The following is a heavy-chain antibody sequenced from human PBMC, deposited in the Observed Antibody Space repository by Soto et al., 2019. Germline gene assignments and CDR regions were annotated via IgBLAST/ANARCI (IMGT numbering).Heavy chain of an antibody. CDR2: ISASDGGA. Sequence: GGSLRLSCAASGFTFSSYGMSWGRQAPEKGLEWVSGISASDGGAYYADSVKGRFTISRDNSENTLYLQMNSLRVEDTAVYYCAKDSDREYFQHWGQGTLVTVSS. CDR1: GFTFSSYG. CDR3: AKDSDREYFQH. J-gene: IGHJ1*01. D-gene: IGHD3-10*01. V-gene: IGHV3-23*01.